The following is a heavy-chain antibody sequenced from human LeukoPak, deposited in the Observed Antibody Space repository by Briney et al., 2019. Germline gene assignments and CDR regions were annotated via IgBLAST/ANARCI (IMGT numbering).Heavy chain of an antibody. CDR2: IRYDGSNK. V-gene: IGHV3-30*02. CDR3: AKDVGRYSGRPKNYFDS. J-gene: IGHJ4*02. D-gene: IGHD3-9*01. CDR1: GFTFSSYG. Sequence: GGSLRLSCAVSGFTFSSYGMHWVRQAPGKGLEWVAFIRYDGSNKYYADSVKGRFTISRDNSKNTLYLQMNSLRAEDTAVYYCAKDVGRYSGRPKNYFDSWAQGPLVTVSS.